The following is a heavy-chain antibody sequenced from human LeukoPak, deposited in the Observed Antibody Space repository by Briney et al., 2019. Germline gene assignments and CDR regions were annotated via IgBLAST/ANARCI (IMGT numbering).Heavy chain of an antibody. J-gene: IGHJ5*02. CDR2: IIPIFGSA. Sequence: ASVKVSCKASGGTFSSYAISWVRQAPGQGLEWMGGIIPIFGSANYAQNFQGRVTITADGSTTTAYMELSSLRSEDTAVYYCARVGDDIVAGGSWFDPWGQGTLVTVSS. D-gene: IGHD5-12*01. CDR1: GGTFSSYA. CDR3: ARVGDDIVAGGSWFDP. V-gene: IGHV1-69*13.